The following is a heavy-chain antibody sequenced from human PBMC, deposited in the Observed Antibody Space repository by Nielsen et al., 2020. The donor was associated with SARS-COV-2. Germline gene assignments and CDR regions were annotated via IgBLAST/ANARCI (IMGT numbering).Heavy chain of an antibody. V-gene: IGHV1-2*04. CDR3: ARDQALYCSGGSCYQYGMDV. CDR2: INPNSGGT. D-gene: IGHD2-15*01. Sequence: WVRQAPGQGLEWMGWINPNSGGTNYAQKFQGWVTMTRDTSISTAYMELSRLRSGDTAVYYCARDQALYCSGGSCYQYGMDVWGQGTTVTVSS. J-gene: IGHJ6*02.